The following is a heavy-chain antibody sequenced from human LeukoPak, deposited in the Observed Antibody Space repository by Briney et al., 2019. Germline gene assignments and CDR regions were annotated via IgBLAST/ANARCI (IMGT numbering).Heavy chain of an antibody. CDR1: GGSFSGYY. V-gene: IGHV4-34*01. CDR2: INHSGST. D-gene: IGHD6-19*01. Sequence: SETLSLTCAVYGGSFSGYYWSWIRQPPGKGLEWIGEINHSGSTNYNPSLKSRVTISVDTSKNQFSLKLSSVTAVDTAVYYCARGSLIAVAGTVGGPYYFDYWGQGTLVTVSS. CDR3: ARGSLIAVAGTVGGPYYFDY. J-gene: IGHJ4*02.